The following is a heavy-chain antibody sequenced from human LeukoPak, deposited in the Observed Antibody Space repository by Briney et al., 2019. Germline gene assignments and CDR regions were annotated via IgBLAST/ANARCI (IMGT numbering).Heavy chain of an antibody. CDR1: GFSLSTSGVG. CDR3: AHRLKDSSGYLPYFHY. Sequence: ESGPTLVNPTQTLTLTCTFSGFSLSTSGVGVGWIRQPPGRALEWLALIYWDDDKRYSPSLKSRLTITKDTSKSQVVLTMTNMDPVDTATYYCAHRLKDSSGYLPYFHYWGQGTLVTVSS. D-gene: IGHD3-22*01. CDR2: IYWDDDK. J-gene: IGHJ4*02. V-gene: IGHV2-5*02.